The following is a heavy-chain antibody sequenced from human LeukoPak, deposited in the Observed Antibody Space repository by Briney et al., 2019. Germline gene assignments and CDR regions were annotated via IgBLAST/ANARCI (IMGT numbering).Heavy chain of an antibody. CDR3: ARHGGESIVAMILHAFDI. Sequence: KASETLSLTCTVSGGSISSYSWSWIRQPPGKGLQWIGSFYYSGSTSYNPSLKSRVTMSVDTSKNQFSLKLSSVTAADTAVYYCARHGGESIVAMILHAFDIWGQGTMVTVSS. D-gene: IGHD5-12*01. V-gene: IGHV4-59*08. CDR2: FYYSGST. J-gene: IGHJ3*02. CDR1: GGSISSYS.